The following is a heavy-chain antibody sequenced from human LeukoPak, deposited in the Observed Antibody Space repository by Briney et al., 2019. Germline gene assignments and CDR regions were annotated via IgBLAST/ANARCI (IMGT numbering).Heavy chain of an antibody. CDR2: ISGSGGST. Sequence: GGSLRLSCAASGFTFSSYAMSWVRQAPGKGLEWVSAISGSGGSTYYADSVKGRFTISRDNSKNTLYLQMNSLRAEDTAVYYCAKDAWSHNGVYDPFDIWGQGTMVTVSS. J-gene: IGHJ3*02. V-gene: IGHV3-23*01. D-gene: IGHD2-8*01. CDR1: GFTFSSYA. CDR3: AKDAWSHNGVYDPFDI.